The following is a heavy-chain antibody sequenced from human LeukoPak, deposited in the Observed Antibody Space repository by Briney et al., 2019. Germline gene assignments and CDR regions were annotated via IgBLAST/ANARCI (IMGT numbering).Heavy chain of an antibody. D-gene: IGHD1-26*01. CDR3: AKGGKWELLYY. CDR1: GFSFGGFA. V-gene: IGHV3-23*01. Sequence: GGSLRLSCEASGFSFGGFALSWVRQAPGKGPEWVAIISGSGGSKFYADSVRGRFTISRDNSKNTLYLQMNSLRAEDTAVYYCAKGGKWELLYYWGQGTLVTVSS. CDR2: ISGSGGSK. J-gene: IGHJ4*02.